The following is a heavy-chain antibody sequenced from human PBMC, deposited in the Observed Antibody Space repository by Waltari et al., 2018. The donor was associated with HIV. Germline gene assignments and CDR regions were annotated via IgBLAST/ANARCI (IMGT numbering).Heavy chain of an antibody. CDR1: DGSFIGYY. Sequence: QVRLQEWGTGVLKPSETLSLSCAMYDGSFIGYYWTWLRQSPGRGLQWIGEINHAGATKYNPSLRSRLIFSIDTSKKQFYMKLTSVTVADTATYFCARGYAAAAPYFGLDVWGQGTTVTVSS. CDR2: INHAGAT. CDR3: ARGYAAAAPYFGLDV. J-gene: IGHJ6*02. D-gene: IGHD6-13*01. V-gene: IGHV4-34*01.